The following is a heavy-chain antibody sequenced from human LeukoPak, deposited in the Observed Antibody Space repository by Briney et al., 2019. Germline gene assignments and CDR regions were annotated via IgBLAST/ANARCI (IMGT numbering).Heavy chain of an antibody. CDR1: GFTFSSYA. CDR3: AKGPNRVITSIYFDY. CDR2: ISGSVGSI. Sequence: GGSLRLSCAASGFTFSSYAMSWVRQAPGKGLEWVSAISGSVGSIYYADSVEGRFTISRDNSKNTLYLQMNSLRAEDTAVYYCAKGPNRVITSIYFDYWGQGTLVTVSS. J-gene: IGHJ4*02. D-gene: IGHD3-22*01. V-gene: IGHV3-23*01.